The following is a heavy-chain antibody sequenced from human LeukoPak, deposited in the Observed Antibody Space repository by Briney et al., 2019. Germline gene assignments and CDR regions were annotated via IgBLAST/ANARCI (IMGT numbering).Heavy chain of an antibody. CDR1: GGSISSGDYY. D-gene: IGHD3-3*01. CDR2: IYYSGST. Sequence: SETLSLTCTVSGGSISSGDYYWSWIRQPPGKGLEWIGYIYYSGSTYYNPSLKSRVTISVDTSKNQFSLKLSSVTAADTAVYYCARVFGVVLHDYWGQGTLVTVS. CDR3: ARVFGVVLHDY. V-gene: IGHV4-30-4*08. J-gene: IGHJ4*02.